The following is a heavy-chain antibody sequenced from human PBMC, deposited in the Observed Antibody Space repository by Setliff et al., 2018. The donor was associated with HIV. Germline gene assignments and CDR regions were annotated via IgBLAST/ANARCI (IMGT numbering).Heavy chain of an antibody. Sequence: PSETLSLTCVISGGSMGSHYCSWIRQSPWKGLEWIGNSHYTGISDINPSLKRRATISLDRPTIQFSLKLSSVTAADTAIYYCAREPGITAAGTEYFDSWGQGMLVTVSS. J-gene: IGHJ4*02. CDR3: AREPGITAAGTEYFDS. CDR1: GGSMGSHY. D-gene: IGHD6-13*01. CDR2: SHYTGIS. V-gene: IGHV4-59*11.